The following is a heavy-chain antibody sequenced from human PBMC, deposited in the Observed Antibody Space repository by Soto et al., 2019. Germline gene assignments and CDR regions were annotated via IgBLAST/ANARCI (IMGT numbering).Heavy chain of an antibody. CDR3: ARHNIDSSRFQGAVDI. CDR1: GGSISGYY. CDR2: THYSGST. J-gene: IGHJ3*02. V-gene: IGHV4-59*08. Sequence: QAQLQESGPGLVKPSETLSLTCIVSGGSISGYYWSWIRQPPGKGLEWIGYTHYSGSTNYNPSLKSRVSISVDSSLNQFSLMLSSVTAAGTAVYFCARHNIDSSRFQGAVDIWGKGTMVTVSS. D-gene: IGHD3-22*01.